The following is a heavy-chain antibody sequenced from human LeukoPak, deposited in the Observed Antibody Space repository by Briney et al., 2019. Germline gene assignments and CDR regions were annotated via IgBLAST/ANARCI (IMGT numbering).Heavy chain of an antibody. V-gene: IGHV3-48*03. J-gene: IGHJ4*02. D-gene: IGHD6-13*01. CDR3: AKDVLGSSWSVDY. Sequence: GGSLRLSCAASGFTFSNYEMNWVRQAPGKGLEWVSYISGSDSTIYYADSVKGRFTISRDNAKNSLYLQMNSLRAEDTAVYYCAKDVLGSSWSVDYWGQGTLVTVSS. CDR1: GFTFSNYE. CDR2: ISGSDSTI.